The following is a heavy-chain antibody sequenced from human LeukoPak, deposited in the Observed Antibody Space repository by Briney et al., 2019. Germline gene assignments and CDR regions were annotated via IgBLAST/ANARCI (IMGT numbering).Heavy chain of an antibody. D-gene: IGHD4-17*01. CDR1: GAYISSSGAYY. CDR2: IYYSGNT. Sequence: PSETLSLTCSVSGAYISSSGAYYWGWIRQPPGKGLEWIGSIYYSGNTDYNPSLKSRVTISVDTSKNQFSLNLTSVTAADSVVYYCARGTLTTMTNVLFDYWGQGTLVTVSS. J-gene: IGHJ4*02. V-gene: IGHV4-39*01. CDR3: ARGTLTTMTNVLFDY.